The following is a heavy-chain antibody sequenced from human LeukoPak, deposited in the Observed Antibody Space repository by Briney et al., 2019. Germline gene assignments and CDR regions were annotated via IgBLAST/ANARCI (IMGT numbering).Heavy chain of an antibody. CDR2: IYSGGST. J-gene: IGHJ4*02. V-gene: IGHV3-66*01. Sequence: PGGSLRLSCAASGFTVSSNYMSWVRQAPGKGLEWVSVIYSGGSTYYADSVKGRFTISRDNSKNTLYLQMNSLRAEDTAVYYCATRRRRYCSGGSCRDYWGQGTLVTVSS. CDR1: GFTVSSNY. D-gene: IGHD2-15*01. CDR3: ATRRRRYCSGGSCRDY.